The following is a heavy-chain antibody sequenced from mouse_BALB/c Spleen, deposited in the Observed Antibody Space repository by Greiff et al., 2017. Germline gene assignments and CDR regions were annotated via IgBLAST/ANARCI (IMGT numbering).Heavy chain of an antibody. CDR1: GFTFSSFG. J-gene: IGHJ4*01. CDR2: ISSGSSTI. CDR3: ARGYGSRYYAMDY. V-gene: IGHV5-17*02. D-gene: IGHD1-1*01. Sequence: EVNVVESGGGLVQPGGSRKLSCAASGFTFSSFGMHWVRHAPEKGLEWVAYISSGSSTIYYADTVKGRFTISRDNPKNTLFLQMTSLRSEDTAMYYRARGYGSRYYAMDYWGQGTSVTVSS.